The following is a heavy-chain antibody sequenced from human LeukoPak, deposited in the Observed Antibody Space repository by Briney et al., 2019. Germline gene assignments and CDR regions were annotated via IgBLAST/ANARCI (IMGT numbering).Heavy chain of an antibody. CDR1: GXTFSSYG. Sequence: GGSLRLSCAASGXTFSSYGVHWVRQAPGKGLEWVAVISYDGSNKYYADSVKGRFTISRDNSKNTLYLQMNSLRAEDTAVYYCAKDWNLFDYWGQGTLVTVSS. D-gene: IGHD1-1*01. CDR3: AKDWNLFDY. CDR2: ISYDGSNK. V-gene: IGHV3-30*18. J-gene: IGHJ4*02.